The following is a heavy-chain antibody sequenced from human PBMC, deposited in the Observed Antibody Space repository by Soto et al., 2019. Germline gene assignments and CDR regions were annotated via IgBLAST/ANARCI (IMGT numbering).Heavy chain of an antibody. CDR3: AKNHNYYDRSGYYYGDGGFDY. D-gene: IGHD3-22*01. J-gene: IGHJ4*02. Sequence: QVHLAESGGGVVQPGRSLRLSCAASGFTFNNFGMHWVRQAPGKGLEWLAVIWFDGSTTYYADSVKGRCTISRDNSKNTLYLEINSLRADDTAVYYCAKNHNYYDRSGYYYGDGGFDYWGQGTRVTVSS. CDR1: GFTFNNFG. V-gene: IGHV3-33*03. CDR2: IWFDGSTT.